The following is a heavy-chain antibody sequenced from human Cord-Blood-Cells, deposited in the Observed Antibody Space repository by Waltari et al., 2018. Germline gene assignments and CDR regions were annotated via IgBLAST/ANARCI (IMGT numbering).Heavy chain of an antibody. CDR1: AGSISSSSYY. CDR3: ARVAAPYNWFDP. J-gene: IGHJ5*02. V-gene: IGHV4-39*01. CDR2: IYYSGST. D-gene: IGHD2-15*01. Sequence: QLQLQESGPGLVKPSETLSLTCTVSAGSISSSSYYWGWIRQPPGKGLEWIGSIYYSGSTYYNPSLKSRVTISVDTSKNQFSLKLSSVTAADTAVYYCARVAAPYNWFDPWGQGTLVTVSS.